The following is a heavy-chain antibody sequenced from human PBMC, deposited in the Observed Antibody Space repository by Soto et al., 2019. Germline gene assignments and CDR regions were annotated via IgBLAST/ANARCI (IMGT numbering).Heavy chain of an antibody. V-gene: IGHV3-66*01. CDR1: GFTVSSNY. CDR2: IYSGGTT. CDR3: AKDLDSGYYDSSGYLAY. Sequence: GGSLRLSCAASGFTVSSNYMSWVRQAPGKGLEWVSVIYSGGTTYYADSVKGRFIISRDNSKNTVYLQMNSLRAEDTAVYYCAKDLDSGYYDSSGYLAYWGQGT. D-gene: IGHD3-22*01. J-gene: IGHJ4*02.